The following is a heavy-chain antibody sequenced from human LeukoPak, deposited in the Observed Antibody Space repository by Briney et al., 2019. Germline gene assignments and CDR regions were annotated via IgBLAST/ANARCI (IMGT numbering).Heavy chain of an antibody. CDR2: VYYSGST. J-gene: IGHJ5*02. D-gene: IGHD3-22*01. CDR1: GGSISSSSYY. Sequence: SETLSLTCTVSGGSISSSSYYWGWIRQPPGKGLEWIGSVYYSGSTYYNPSLKSRVTISVDTSKNQFSLKLSSVTAADTAVYYCARGSLFTMIGNRFDPWGQGTLVTVSS. CDR3: ARGSLFTMIGNRFDP. V-gene: IGHV4-39*07.